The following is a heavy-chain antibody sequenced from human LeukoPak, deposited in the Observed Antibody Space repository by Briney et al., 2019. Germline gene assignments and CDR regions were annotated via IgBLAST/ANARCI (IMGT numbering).Heavy chain of an antibody. CDR3: ARTSRHFYGSGTNLTPWPAGMDV. CDR2: IYYSGSST. D-gene: IGHD3-10*01. J-gene: IGHJ6*02. CDR1: GAFISDYY. V-gene: IGHV4-59*01. Sequence: SETLSLTCTVSGAFISDYYWNWMRQSPGKGLEWIGSIYYSGSSTKYNPSLKSRVTISVDTSKSQFSLTLNSATAADTAVYYCARTSRHFYGSGTNLTPWPAGMDVWGQGTTVTVSS.